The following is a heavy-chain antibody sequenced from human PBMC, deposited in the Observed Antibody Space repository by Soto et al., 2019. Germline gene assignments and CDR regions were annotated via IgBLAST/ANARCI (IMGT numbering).Heavy chain of an antibody. D-gene: IGHD1-20*01. CDR2: INHSERP. CDR1: GGSFSGYS. V-gene: IGHV4-34*01. CDR3: ARGGISGTTGRVDY. J-gene: IGHJ4*02. Sequence: QVQLQQWGAGMLKPAETLSLTCAVYGGSFSGYSWSWIRQPPGKGLEWIGEINHSERPNYNPSLKSRVSRSIDTSKNQFALKLSSVTAADTAVYYCARGGISGTTGRVDYWGQGTLVTVSS.